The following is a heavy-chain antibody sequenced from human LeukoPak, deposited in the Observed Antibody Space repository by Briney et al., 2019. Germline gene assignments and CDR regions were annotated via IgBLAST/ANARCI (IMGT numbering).Heavy chain of an antibody. Sequence: PGRSLKLSCAASGFTFTSYAMHWVRQAPGKGLEWVAFISYDVSNKYYADSVKGRFTISRDNSKNTLYLQMNSLRAEDTAVYYCARGHTTFQEMATIWGIGYWGQGTLVTVSS. CDR2: ISYDVSNK. CDR1: GFTFTSYA. J-gene: IGHJ4*02. CDR3: ARGHTTFQEMATIWGIGY. V-gene: IGHV3-30-3*01. D-gene: IGHD5-24*01.